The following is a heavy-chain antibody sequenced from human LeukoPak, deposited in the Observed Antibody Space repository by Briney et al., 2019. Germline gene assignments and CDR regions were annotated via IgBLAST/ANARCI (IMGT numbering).Heavy chain of an antibody. V-gene: IGHV1-18*01. J-gene: IGHJ6*03. Sequence: GESLKFSCKASGYTFTSYGISWVRQAPGQGLEWMGWISTYNGNTNYAQKLQGRVTMTTDTSTSTSYMELRSLRSDDTAVYYCARVVTMVRGFYYYYYMDVWGKGTTVTISS. D-gene: IGHD3-10*01. CDR3: ARVVTMVRGFYYYYYMDV. CDR1: GYTFTSYG. CDR2: ISTYNGNT.